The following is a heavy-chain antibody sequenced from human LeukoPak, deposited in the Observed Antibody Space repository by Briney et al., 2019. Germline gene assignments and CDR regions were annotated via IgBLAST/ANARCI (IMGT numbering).Heavy chain of an antibody. D-gene: IGHD3-16*01. CDR2: ISACNGNT. CDR3: ARDEDPLGIFDY. V-gene: IGHV1-18*01. CDR1: GYTLTSYG. Sequence: ASVKVSCKASGYTLTSYGISWVRQAPGQGLEWMGWISACNGNTNYAQKLQGRVTMTTDTSTSTAYMELRSLRSDDTAVYYCARDEDPLGIFDYWGQGTLVTVSS. J-gene: IGHJ4*02.